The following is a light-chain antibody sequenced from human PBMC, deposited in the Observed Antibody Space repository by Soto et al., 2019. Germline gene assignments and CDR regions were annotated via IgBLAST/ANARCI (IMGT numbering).Light chain of an antibody. Sequence: EIVLTQSPATLSLSPGERATLSCRASQSVSSYLAWYQQKPGQAPRLLIYDAANRATGIPAMFSGSGAGTDCTLTISSLEPEGFAVYYCQQRSNCATFGQGTKLEIK. CDR1: QSVSSY. J-gene: IGKJ2*01. V-gene: IGKV3-11*01. CDR2: DAA. CDR3: QQRSNCAT.